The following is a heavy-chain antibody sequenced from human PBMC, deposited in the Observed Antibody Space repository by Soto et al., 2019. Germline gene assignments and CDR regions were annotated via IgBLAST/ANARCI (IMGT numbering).Heavy chain of an antibody. V-gene: IGHV1-2*02. D-gene: IGHD6-19*01. CDR2: INPKNGDT. J-gene: IGHJ6*02. CDR3: ARSSGSYSYYGMDV. CDR1: GYTLTDYY. Sequence: QVQLVQSGAEVKKPGASVKVSCMPSGYTLTDYYIHWVRQAPGQGPEWMGWINPKNGDTKSAQKFQGRVTMTRDMSVTTAYLDLSSLRSDDTAQYYCARSSGSYSYYGMDVWGQGTTVTVSS.